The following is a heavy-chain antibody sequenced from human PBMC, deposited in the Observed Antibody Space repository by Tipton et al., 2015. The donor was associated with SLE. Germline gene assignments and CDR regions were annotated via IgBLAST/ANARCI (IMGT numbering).Heavy chain of an antibody. Sequence: SLRLSCAASGFTVSTSYLSWVRQAPGKGLEWISVLYSGGSTYYADSVKGRFTISRDNSKNTLYLQMNSLRGEDTAVYYCARDCGDGSTLCNWGQGTLVTVSS. D-gene: IGHD5/OR15-5a*01. CDR1: GFTVSTSY. CDR2: LYSGGST. CDR3: ARDCGDGSTLCN. V-gene: IGHV3-53*01. J-gene: IGHJ4*02.